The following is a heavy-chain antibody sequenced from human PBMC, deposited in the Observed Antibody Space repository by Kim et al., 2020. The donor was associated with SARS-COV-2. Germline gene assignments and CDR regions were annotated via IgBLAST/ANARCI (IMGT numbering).Heavy chain of an antibody. D-gene: IGHD6-19*01. CDR1: GFTFSSYA. J-gene: IGHJ4*02. Sequence: GGSLRLSCAASGFTFSSYAMSWVRQAPGKGLEWVSAISGSGGSTYYADSVKGRFTISRDNSKNTLYLQMNSLRAEDTAVYYCAASHSSGWYRDYWGQGTLVTVSS. CDR2: ISGSGGST. V-gene: IGHV3-23*01. CDR3: AASHSSGWYRDY.